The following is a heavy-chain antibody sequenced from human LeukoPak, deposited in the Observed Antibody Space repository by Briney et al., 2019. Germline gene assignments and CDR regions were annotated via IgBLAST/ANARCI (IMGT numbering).Heavy chain of an antibody. CDR1: GYSISSGYY. CDR3: ARQVDV. Sequence: SETLSLTCAASGYSISSGYYWGWIRQPPGKGLEWIGSIYHSGSTYYNPSLKSRVTISVDTSKNQFSLKLSSVTAADTAVYYCARQVDVWGKGTTVTVSS. CDR2: IYHSGST. V-gene: IGHV4-38-2*01. J-gene: IGHJ6*04.